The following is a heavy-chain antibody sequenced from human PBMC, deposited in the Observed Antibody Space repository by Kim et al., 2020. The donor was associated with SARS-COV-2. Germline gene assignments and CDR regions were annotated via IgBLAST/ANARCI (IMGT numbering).Heavy chain of an antibody. CDR1: GFTLSDYY. D-gene: IGHD3-3*02. V-gene: IGHV3-72*01. J-gene: IGHJ5*01. CDR3: TRVKNSIWSRDFCDS. CDR2: IRNKANSYTT. Sequence: GGSLRLSCAASGFTLSDYYMDWVRQAPGKGLEWVGCIRNKANSYTTEYAASVKGRFTISRDDSKSSLYLQMDSLKTEDTAVYYCTRVKNSIWSRDFCDS.